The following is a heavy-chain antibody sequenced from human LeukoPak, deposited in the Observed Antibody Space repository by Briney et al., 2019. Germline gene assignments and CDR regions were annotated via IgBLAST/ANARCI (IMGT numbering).Heavy chain of an antibody. CDR2: VNLQGST. V-gene: IGHV4-4*02. CDR3: AAEGGPYRPLDY. Sequence: PSGTLSLTCGVSGGSITQTNYWTWVRQPPGKGLEWIGEVNLQGSTNYNPSLMGRGAISVGKSENHVSLQVNFFTPPGPGGYLCAAEGGPYRPLDYSGQGTLVTVSS. J-gene: IGHJ4*02. CDR1: GGSITQTNY.